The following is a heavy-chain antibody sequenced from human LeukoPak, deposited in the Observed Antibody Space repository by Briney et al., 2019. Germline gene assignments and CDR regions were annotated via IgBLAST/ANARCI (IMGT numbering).Heavy chain of an antibody. V-gene: IGHV3-7*01. CDR1: GFTFSDYW. CDR2: VGRDGSEK. CDR3: AKVGTWELQRVFEN. D-gene: IGHD1-26*01. Sequence: GGSLTLSCAASGFTFSDYWMTWVRQLPGKGLEWVANVGRDGSEKNYVDSVEGRFTISRDNAKKSLDLEMNSLRVEDTALYYCAKVGTWELQRVFENWGQGTLVTVSS. J-gene: IGHJ4*02.